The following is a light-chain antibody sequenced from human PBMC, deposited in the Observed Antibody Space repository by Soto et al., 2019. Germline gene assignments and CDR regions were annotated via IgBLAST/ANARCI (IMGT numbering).Light chain of an antibody. Sequence: DIQMTQSPSTLSASVGDRVTITCRASQSISSRLAWYQQKPGKAPKVLIYAASSLESGVPSRFSGSGSGTELTLTITSLQPDDFATYYCQQYNTYWTFGHGTKVEIK. CDR3: QQYNTYWT. V-gene: IGKV1-5*01. J-gene: IGKJ1*01. CDR2: AAS. CDR1: QSISSR.